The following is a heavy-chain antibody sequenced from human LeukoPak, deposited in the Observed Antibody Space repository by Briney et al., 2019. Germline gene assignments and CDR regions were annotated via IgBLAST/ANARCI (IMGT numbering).Heavy chain of an antibody. J-gene: IGHJ6*02. V-gene: IGHV3-7*03. D-gene: IGHD3-16*01. CDR3: ARGGGLDV. Sequence: GGSLRLSCAASGFIFSDYWMDWLRQAPGKGLEWVASIKPDGSQRDYVASVEGRFTISRDNARNSLFLQMSNLRAEDTAVYFCARGGGLDVWGQGATVTVSS. CDR2: IKPDGSQR. CDR1: GFIFSDYW.